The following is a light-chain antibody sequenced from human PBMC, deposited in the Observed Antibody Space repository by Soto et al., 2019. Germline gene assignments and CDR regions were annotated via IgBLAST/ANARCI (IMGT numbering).Light chain of an antibody. CDR3: QQYNSCPRT. Sequence: DIQMTQSPSTLSASIGDKVTITCRATQSISSWLAWYQHKPGEAPKLLIYDASDLETGVPLRFSGRGSETEFTLTINGLQPDDFATYYCQQYNSCPRTFGQGTKVEI. CDR1: QSISSW. V-gene: IGKV1-5*01. J-gene: IGKJ1*01. CDR2: DAS.